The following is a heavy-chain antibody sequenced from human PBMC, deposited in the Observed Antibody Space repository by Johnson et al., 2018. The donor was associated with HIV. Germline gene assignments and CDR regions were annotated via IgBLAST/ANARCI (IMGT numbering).Heavy chain of an antibody. V-gene: IGHV3-7*05. J-gene: IGHJ3*02. D-gene: IGHD6-6*01. CDR3: ARDGRGEQLVDQGDAFDI. CDR2: IKEDGSEK. CDR1: GVSFSSYW. Sequence: VQLVESGGGVVRPGGSLRLSCVDSGVSFSSYWMSWVRQAPGKGLEWVANIKEDGSEKNDVDSVKGRFTISRDNAKNSVYLQMNSLRAEDTALYFCARDGRGEQLVDQGDAFDIWGQGTMVTVSS.